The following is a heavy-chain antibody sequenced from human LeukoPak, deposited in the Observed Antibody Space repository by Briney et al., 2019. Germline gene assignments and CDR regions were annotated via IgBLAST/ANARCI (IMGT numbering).Heavy chain of an antibody. CDR2: INPSGGST. D-gene: IGHD1-26*01. J-gene: IGHJ4*02. Sequence: GASVKVSCKASGYTFTSYYMRWVRQAPGQGLEWMGIINPSGGSTSYAQKFQGRVTMTTDTSTSTAYMELRSLRSDDTAVYYCARAQRGGGSYSFFDYWGQGTLVTVSS. CDR3: ARAQRGGGSYSFFDY. V-gene: IGHV1-46*01. CDR1: GYTFTSYY.